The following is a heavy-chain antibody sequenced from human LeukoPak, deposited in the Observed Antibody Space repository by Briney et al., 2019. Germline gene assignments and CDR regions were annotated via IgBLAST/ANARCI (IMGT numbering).Heavy chain of an antibody. CDR3: ARGRGAARFVTIEFDY. J-gene: IGHJ4*02. D-gene: IGHD6-6*01. V-gene: IGHV4-34*01. CDR2: INHRGST. CDR1: GGSFSGYH. Sequence: PSETLSLTCAVYGGSFSGYHWSWIRQPPGRGLEWIGEINHRGSTNNNPSLKSRVTMSVDTSKNQFSLKLSSVTAADTAVYYCARGRGAARFVTIEFDYWGQGALVTVSS.